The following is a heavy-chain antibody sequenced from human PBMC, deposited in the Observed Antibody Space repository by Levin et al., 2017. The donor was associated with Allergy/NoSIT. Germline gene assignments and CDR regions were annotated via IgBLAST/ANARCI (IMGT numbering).Heavy chain of an antibody. CDR1: GFTFGDYS. CDR3: ARDRSYDFWSGYPLDY. D-gene: IGHD3-3*01. Sequence: GESLKISCTASGFTFGDYSMSWFRQAPGKGLEWVGFIRSKSYGGTTEYAASVKGRFTISRDDSKSIVYLQMNSLRTEDTAAYYWARDRSYDFWSGYPLDYWGQGTLVTVSS. V-gene: IGHV3-49*03. CDR2: IRSKSYGGTT. J-gene: IGHJ4*02.